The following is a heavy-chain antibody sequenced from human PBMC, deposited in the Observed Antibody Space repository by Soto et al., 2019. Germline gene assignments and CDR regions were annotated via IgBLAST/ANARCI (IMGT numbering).Heavy chain of an antibody. CDR1: GDTFSFYT. CDR2: VNPIVSMS. D-gene: IGHD3-10*01. J-gene: IGHJ4*02. V-gene: IGHV1-69*02. CDR3: AASYGSGYRAFDY. Sequence: QVQLVQSGAEVRKPGSSVKVSCKASGDTFSFYTINWVRQAPGLGLEWMGRVNPIVSMSNYAQKFQGRVTLTADKSTNTAYTQLSSLRSEDTAIYYCAASYGSGYRAFDYWGQGALVTVSS.